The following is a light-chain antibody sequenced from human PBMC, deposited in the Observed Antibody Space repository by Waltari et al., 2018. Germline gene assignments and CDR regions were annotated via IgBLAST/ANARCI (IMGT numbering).Light chain of an antibody. CDR2: WAS. Sequence: DIVVTQSPDSLAVSLGERATINCKSSQRVLYRSNNKNYLAWYQQKPGQPPKLFIYWASTRESGVPDRFSGSESGTDFTLTISSLQAEDVAVYYCQQYYSTIFTFGPGTKVDVK. V-gene: IGKV4-1*01. CDR1: QRVLYRSNNKNY. CDR3: QQYYSTIFT. J-gene: IGKJ3*01.